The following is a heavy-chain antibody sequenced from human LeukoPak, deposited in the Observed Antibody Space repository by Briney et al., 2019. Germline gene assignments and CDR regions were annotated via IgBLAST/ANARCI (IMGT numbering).Heavy chain of an antibody. D-gene: IGHD6-19*01. Sequence: GGSLRLSCAASGFTFSSYAMSWVRQAPGKGLEWVSTISGSGADTYYADSVKGRFTISRDNSKNTLYVQMSSLRAEDTAVYYCAKRVAVAGYYFDYWGQGTLVTVSS. CDR1: GFTFSSYA. CDR3: AKRVAVAGYYFDY. J-gene: IGHJ4*02. CDR2: ISGSGADT. V-gene: IGHV3-23*01.